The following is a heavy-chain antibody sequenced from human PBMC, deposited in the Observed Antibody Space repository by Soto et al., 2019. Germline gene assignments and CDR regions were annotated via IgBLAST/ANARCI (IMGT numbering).Heavy chain of an antibody. Sequence: QVQLVQSGAEVKKPGSSVKVSCKASGGTFSSYAISWVRQAPGQGLEWMGGIIPIFGTANYAQKFQGRVTITAEEATRTDHGELSGLRFDDMAVFYCSRSSKVDTSMAGFDFWGQGTLVTVSS. CDR3: SRSSKVDTSMAGFDF. CDR2: IIPIFGTA. CDR1: GGTFSSYA. J-gene: IGHJ4*02. V-gene: IGHV1-69*01. D-gene: IGHD5-18*01.